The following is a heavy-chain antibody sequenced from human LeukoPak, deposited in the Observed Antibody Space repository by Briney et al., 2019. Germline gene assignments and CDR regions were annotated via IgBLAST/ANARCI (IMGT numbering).Heavy chain of an antibody. D-gene: IGHD2-2*01. CDR2: VSSSSSYI. J-gene: IGHJ4*02. CDR3: ARAHCSSTSCFPDDFDY. Sequence: GSLRLSCAASGFTFSSYSMNWVHQAPGKGLEWVSSVSSSSSYIYYADSVKGRFTISRDNAKNSLYLQMNSLRAEDTAVYYCARAHCSSTSCFPDDFDYWGQGTLVTVSS. V-gene: IGHV3-21*01. CDR1: GFTFSSYS.